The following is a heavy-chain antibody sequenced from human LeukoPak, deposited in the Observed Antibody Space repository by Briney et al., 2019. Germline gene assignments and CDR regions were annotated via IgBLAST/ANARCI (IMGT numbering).Heavy chain of an antibody. D-gene: IGHD5/OR15-5a*01. V-gene: IGHV3-53*01. CDR1: GFTFSSYW. J-gene: IGHJ4*02. CDR3: ARDSLGMSTLDS. Sequence: GGSLRLSCAASGFTFSSYWMNWARQAPGKGLEWVSVIYSGGSTYYADSVKGRFTISRDSSKNTLYLQMNSLRAEDTAVYYCARDSLGMSTLDSWGQGTLVTVSS. CDR2: IYSGGST.